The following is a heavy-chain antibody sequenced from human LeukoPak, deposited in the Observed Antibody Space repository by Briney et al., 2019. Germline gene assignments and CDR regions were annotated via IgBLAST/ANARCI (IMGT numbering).Heavy chain of an antibody. CDR2: IIPIFGTA. Sequence: ASVKVSCKASGGTFSSYAISWVRQAPGQGLEWMGGIIPIFGTANYAQKFPGRVTITTDESTSAAYMELSSLRSEDTAVYYCARGQHYCSGGSCYWFDPWGQGTLSPSPQ. D-gene: IGHD2-15*01. CDR1: GGTFSSYA. V-gene: IGHV1-69*05. J-gene: IGHJ5*02. CDR3: ARGQHYCSGGSCYWFDP.